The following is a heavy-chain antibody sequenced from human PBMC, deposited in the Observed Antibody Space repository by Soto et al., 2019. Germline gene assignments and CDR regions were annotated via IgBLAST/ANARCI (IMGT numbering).Heavy chain of an antibody. CDR2: TYYRSKWYN. J-gene: IGHJ3*02. D-gene: IGHD3-10*01. CDR1: GDXVCSNRDA. Sequence: QXLSLTCANSGDXVCSNRDAWNWIRQSPSRGLEWLGRTYYRSKWYNDYAVSVKSRITINPDTSKTHFCLQLNYVTTEDTAVYYCAREALTLVPDAFDIWGQGTMVTVS. V-gene: IGHV6-1*01. CDR3: AREALTLVPDAFDI.